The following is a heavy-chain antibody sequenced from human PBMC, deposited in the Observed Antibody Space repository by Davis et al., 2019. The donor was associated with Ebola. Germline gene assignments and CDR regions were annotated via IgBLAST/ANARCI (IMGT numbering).Heavy chain of an antibody. CDR3: ARGSPLGFGELLGPHWRYYYGMDV. Sequence: AASVKVSCKASGYTFTNYFMHWVRQAPGQGLEWMGILNPSGGSTNYAQKFQGRVTMTRDTSTSTVYMELSSLRSEDTAVYHCARGSPLGFGELLGPHWRYYYGMDVWGQGTTVTVSS. V-gene: IGHV1-46*01. CDR2: LNPSGGST. D-gene: IGHD3-10*01. CDR1: GYTFTNYF. J-gene: IGHJ6*02.